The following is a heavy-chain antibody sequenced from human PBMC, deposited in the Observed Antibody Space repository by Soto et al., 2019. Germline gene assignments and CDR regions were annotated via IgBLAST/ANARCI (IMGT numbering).Heavy chain of an antibody. Sequence: EVQLLESGGGLVQPGGSLRLSCAASGFTFSSYAMRWVRQAPGKGLEWVSAISGSGGSTYYADSVKGRFTISRDNSKNTLYLQMNSLRAEDTAVYYCAKDRVSAGVDHSSSWYGGDYWGQGTLVTVSS. CDR1: GFTFSSYA. D-gene: IGHD6-13*01. V-gene: IGHV3-23*01. CDR3: AKDRVSAGVDHSSSWYGGDY. CDR2: ISGSGGST. J-gene: IGHJ4*02.